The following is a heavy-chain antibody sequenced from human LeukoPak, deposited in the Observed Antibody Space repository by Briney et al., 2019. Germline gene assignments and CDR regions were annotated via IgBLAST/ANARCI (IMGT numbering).Heavy chain of an antibody. CDR3: ARRPPALGAFDI. V-gene: IGHV4-59*05. CDR2: IYYSDSGKM. D-gene: IGHD6-6*01. Sequence: PSETLSLTCTVSGDSISSYYWSWIRQPPGKGLEWIGSIYYSDSGKMYYNPSLKSRVTISADTSKNQFSLKVSSVTAADTAVYYCARRPPALGAFDIWGQGTMVSVSS. J-gene: IGHJ3*02. CDR1: GDSISSYY.